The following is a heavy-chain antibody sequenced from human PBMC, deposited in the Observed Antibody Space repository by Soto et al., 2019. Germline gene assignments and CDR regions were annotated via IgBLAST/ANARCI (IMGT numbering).Heavy chain of an antibody. Sequence: QVHLVQSGAEVKKTGASVKVSCKASGYTFSTYGISWVRQGPGQGLEWMGWISDYNGNTNYAQKFQGRVSMTTDTSTRTAYMELRSLRSDDTAVYFCAREGYYSGSGTYSPPRYYGMDVW. CDR1: GYTFSTYG. CDR2: ISDYNGNT. D-gene: IGHD3-10*01. CDR3: AREGYYSGSGTYSPPRYYGMDV. V-gene: IGHV1-18*01. J-gene: IGHJ6*01.